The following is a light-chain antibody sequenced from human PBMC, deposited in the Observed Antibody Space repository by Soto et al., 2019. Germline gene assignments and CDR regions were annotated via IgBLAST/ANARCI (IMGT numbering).Light chain of an antibody. CDR3: TPYAANNNFVV. V-gene: IGLV2-8*01. Sequence: QSALTQPPSASGSPGQSVTISCTGTSSDVGAYNYVSWYQQHPGKAPKLMFYEVSKRPSGVPDRFFGSKSGNTASLTVSGLQFEDEAVYYCTPYAANNNFVVFAGGTNLPAL. J-gene: IGLJ2*01. CDR1: SSDVGAYNY. CDR2: EVS.